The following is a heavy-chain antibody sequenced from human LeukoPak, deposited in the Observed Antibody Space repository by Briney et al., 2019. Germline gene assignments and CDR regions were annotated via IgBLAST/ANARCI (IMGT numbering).Heavy chain of an antibody. CDR1: GYTFTSHY. CDR2: ITPSGGST. V-gene: IGHV1-46*01. D-gene: IGHD3-9*01. Sequence: SSLKVSCKASGYTFTSHYMHWVRQAPAQGLEWMGIITPSGGSTSYAQKFQGRVTMTRDTSTSTVYMELRSLRSEDTAVYYCARYIADYAILTGYNDSFDIWGQGTMVTVSS. CDR3: ARYIADYAILTGYNDSFDI. J-gene: IGHJ3*02.